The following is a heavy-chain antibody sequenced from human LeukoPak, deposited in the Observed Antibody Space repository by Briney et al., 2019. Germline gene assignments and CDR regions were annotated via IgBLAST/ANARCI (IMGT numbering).Heavy chain of an antibody. CDR1: GYSFMSYG. CDR2: ISAYSGNA. D-gene: IGHD2-21*02. V-gene: IGHV1-18*01. CDR3: ARSEKAYCGGVCDNYHMDG. Sequence: ASVKVSCKASGYSFMSYGISWVRQAPGQGLEWMGWISAYSGNAKYAQNFQGRVTMTTDTSTSTAYMELRSLRSEDTAVYYCARSEKAYCGGVCDNYHMDGWGKGTTVTVSS. J-gene: IGHJ6*03.